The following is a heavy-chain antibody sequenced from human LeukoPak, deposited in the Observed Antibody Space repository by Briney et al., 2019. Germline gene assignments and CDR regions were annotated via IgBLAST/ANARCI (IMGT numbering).Heavy chain of an antibody. V-gene: IGHV1-8*01. D-gene: IGHD6-13*01. Sequence: GASVKVSCKASGYTFTSYDINWVRQATGQGLEWMGRMNPNSGNTGYAQKFQGRVTMTRNTSISTAYMELSSLRSEDTAVYYCARGPSSSSSLDYWGQGTLVTVSS. CDR2: MNPNSGNT. CDR3: ARGPSSSSSLDY. J-gene: IGHJ4*02. CDR1: GYTFTSYD.